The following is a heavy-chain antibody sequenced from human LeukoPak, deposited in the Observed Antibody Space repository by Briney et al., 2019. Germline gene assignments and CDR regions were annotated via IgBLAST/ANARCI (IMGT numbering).Heavy chain of an antibody. J-gene: IGHJ6*02. V-gene: IGHV3-30-3*01. CDR2: ISYDGSNK. CDR3: ARAYCSSTSCYADYYYGMDV. Sequence: GGSLRLSCAASGFTFSSYAMHWVRQAPGKGLEWVAVISYDGSNKYYADSVKGRFTISRDNSKNTLYLQMNSPRAEDTAVYYCARAYCSSTSCYADYYYGMDVWGQGTTVTVSS. CDR1: GFTFSSYA. D-gene: IGHD2-2*01.